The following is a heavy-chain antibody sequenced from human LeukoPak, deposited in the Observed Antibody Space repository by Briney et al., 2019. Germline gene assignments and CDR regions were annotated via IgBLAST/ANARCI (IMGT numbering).Heavy chain of an antibody. Sequence: GGPLRLSCAASGFTFSSYSMNWVRQAPGKGPEWVSSISSSSYYIYYADSVKGRFHISRDNAKNSLYLQMNSLRAEDTAVYYCARESAESFDYWGQGTLVTVSS. V-gene: IGHV3-21*06. CDR1: GFTFSSYS. CDR3: ARESAESFDY. J-gene: IGHJ4*02. CDR2: ISSSSYYI.